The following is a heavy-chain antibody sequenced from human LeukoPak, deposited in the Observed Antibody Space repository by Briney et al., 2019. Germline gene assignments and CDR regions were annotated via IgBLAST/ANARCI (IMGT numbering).Heavy chain of an antibody. CDR1: GFTFSSYS. J-gene: IGHJ4*02. CDR3: ARGPAYCGGDCYSVY. Sequence: GGSLRLSCAASGFTFSSYSMNWVRQAPGKGLEWVSSISSSSYIYYADSVKGRFTISRDNAKNSLYLQMNSLRAEDTAVYYCARGPAYCGGDCYSVYWGQGTLVTVSS. CDR2: ISSSSYI. D-gene: IGHD2-21*02. V-gene: IGHV3-21*01.